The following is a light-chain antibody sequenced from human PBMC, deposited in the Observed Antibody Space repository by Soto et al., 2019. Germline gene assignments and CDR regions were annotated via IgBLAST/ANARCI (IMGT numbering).Light chain of an antibody. CDR2: DVS. CDR3: SSYTSSSSYVV. CDR1: SSDVGGYNY. J-gene: IGLJ2*01. Sequence: QSALTQPASVSGSPGQSITISCTGTSSDVGGYNYVSWYQQHPGKAPKLMIYDVSNRPSGVSNRFSGSKSGNTASLTISGLQAEDEADSYCSSYTSSSSYVVFGGGTQLTVL. V-gene: IGLV2-14*01.